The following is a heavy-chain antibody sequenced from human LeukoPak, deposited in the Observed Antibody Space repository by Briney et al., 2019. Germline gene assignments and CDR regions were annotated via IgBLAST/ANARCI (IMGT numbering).Heavy chain of an antibody. J-gene: IGHJ4*02. CDR3: ASSPWGGYDSSGYYYFDY. Sequence: SETLSPTCTVSGGSISSYYWSWIRQPPGKGLEWIGYIYYSGSTNYNPSLKSRVTISVDTSKNQFSLKLSSVTAADTAVYYCASSPWGGYDSSGYYYFDYWGQGTLVTVSS. CDR2: IYYSGST. V-gene: IGHV4-59*01. CDR1: GGSISSYY. D-gene: IGHD3-22*01.